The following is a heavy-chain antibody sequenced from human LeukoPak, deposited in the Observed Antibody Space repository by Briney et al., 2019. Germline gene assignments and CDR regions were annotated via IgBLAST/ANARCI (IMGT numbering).Heavy chain of an antibody. Sequence: GGSLRFSCAASGFTFSGSAKHWVRQASGKGLEWVGRIRSKANSYATAYAASVKGRFTISRDDSKNTAYLQMNSLKTEDTAVYYCTRLSGIVGATRSWGQGTMVTVSS. CDR1: GFTFSGSA. D-gene: IGHD1-26*01. V-gene: IGHV3-73*01. J-gene: IGHJ3*01. CDR2: IRSKANSYAT. CDR3: TRLSGIVGATRS.